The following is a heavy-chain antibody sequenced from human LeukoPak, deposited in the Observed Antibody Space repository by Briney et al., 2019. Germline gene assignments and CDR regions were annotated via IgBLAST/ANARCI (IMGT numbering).Heavy chain of an antibody. V-gene: IGHV3-30*02. Sequence: GGSLRLSCAASGFTFSSYGMHWVRQAPGKGLEWVAFIRYDGSNKYYADSVKGRFTISRDNSKNTLYLQMTSLRAEDTAVYYCAKGGNYGDYDWYFDLWGRGTLVTVSS. CDR3: AKGGNYGDYDWYFDL. J-gene: IGHJ2*01. CDR1: GFTFSSYG. CDR2: IRYDGSNK. D-gene: IGHD4-17*01.